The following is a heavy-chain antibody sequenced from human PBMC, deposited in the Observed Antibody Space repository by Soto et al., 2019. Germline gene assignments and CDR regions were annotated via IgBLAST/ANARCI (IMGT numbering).Heavy chain of an antibody. D-gene: IGHD1-26*01. CDR3: AVGYTTGWHDC. V-gene: IGHV6-1*01. Sequence: QVQLQPSGPGLVKPSQTLSLTCAISGASVSSNSAAWNWVTQSPLRGLEWLGRTYYRSKWYIDYTGCVKSRMTINPDTSNQQVTLALNSVTTEDTAVYSCAVGYTTGWHDCWGQVTLFTVAS. J-gene: IGHJ4*02. CDR2: TYYRSKWYI. CDR1: GASVSSNSAA.